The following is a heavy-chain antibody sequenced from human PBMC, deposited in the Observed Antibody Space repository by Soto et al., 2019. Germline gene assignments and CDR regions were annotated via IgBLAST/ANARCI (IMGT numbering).Heavy chain of an antibody. D-gene: IGHD3-22*01. CDR3: ARGYYESSNYFGGSPFFDS. V-gene: IGHV4-30-4*01. J-gene: IGHJ4*02. Sequence: SETLSLTCNVSGGSITRGDYYWSWLRQPPGKGLEWIGYIYYRAMPYYNPSLKNRVTISVDTSKNQFSLSMTSVTAADTAVYFWARGYYESSNYFGGSPFFDSGGRGSLLPVSS. CDR2: IYYRAMP. CDR1: GGSITRGDYY.